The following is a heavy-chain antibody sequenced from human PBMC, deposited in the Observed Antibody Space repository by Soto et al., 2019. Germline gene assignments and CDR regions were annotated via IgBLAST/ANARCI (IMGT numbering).Heavy chain of an antibody. Sequence: VASVKVSCTASGYTFTSYGSSWVRQEHGQGLEWMGWISAYNGNTNYAQKFQGRVTMTTDTSTSTAYMDLRSLGSDDTAVYYCARDVEYGSGSYYPTFYFDYWGQGTLVTVSS. CDR1: GYTFTSYG. V-gene: IGHV1-18*01. CDR2: ISAYNGNT. J-gene: IGHJ4*02. CDR3: ARDVEYGSGSYYPTFYFDY. D-gene: IGHD3-10*01.